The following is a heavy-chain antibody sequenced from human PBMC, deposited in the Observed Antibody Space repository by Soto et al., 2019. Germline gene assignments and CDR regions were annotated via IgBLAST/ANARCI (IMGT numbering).Heavy chain of an antibody. Sequence: PGESLKISCKGSGYSFTSYWIGWVRQMPGKGLEWMGIIYPGDSDTRYSPSFQGQVTISADKSISTAYLQWSSLKASDTAMYYCARKITIFGVVIIPGGMDVCGQGTTVTVSS. D-gene: IGHD3-3*01. V-gene: IGHV5-51*01. J-gene: IGHJ6*02. CDR1: GYSFTSYW. CDR3: ARKITIFGVVIIPGGMDV. CDR2: IYPGDSDT.